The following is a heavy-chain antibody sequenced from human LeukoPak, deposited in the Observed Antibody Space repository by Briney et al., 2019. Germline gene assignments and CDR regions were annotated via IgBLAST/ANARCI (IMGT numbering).Heavy chain of an antibody. CDR3: ARISEIAAAGVDY. CDR1: GGSISSYY. J-gene: IGHJ4*02. D-gene: IGHD6-13*01. V-gene: IGHV4-59*01. CDR2: IYYSGST. Sequence: SETLSLTCTVSGGSISSYYWSWIRQPPGKGLEWIGYIYYSGSTNYNPSLKSRVTISVDTSKNQFSLKLSSVTAADTAVYYCARISEIAAAGVDYWGQGTLVTVSS.